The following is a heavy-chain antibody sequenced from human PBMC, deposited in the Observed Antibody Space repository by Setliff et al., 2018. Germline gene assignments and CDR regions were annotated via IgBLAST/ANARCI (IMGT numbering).Heavy chain of an antibody. D-gene: IGHD1-20*01. J-gene: IGHJ3*02. CDR1: GFTFSSYS. CDR2: IYSGGST. Sequence: GGSLRLSCAASGFTFSSYSMNWVRQAPGKGLEWVSVIYSGGSTYYADSVKGRFTISRDNSKNTLYLEMNSLRAEDTAVYYCARDGIDAFDIWGQGTMVTVSS. V-gene: IGHV3-66*01. CDR3: ARDGIDAFDI.